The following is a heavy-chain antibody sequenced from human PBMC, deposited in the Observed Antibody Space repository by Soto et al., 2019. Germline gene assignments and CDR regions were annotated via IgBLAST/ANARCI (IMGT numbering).Heavy chain of an antibody. V-gene: IGHV4-4*07. CDR3: ARDLMITFGGVIVTQGGMDV. D-gene: IGHD3-16*02. Sequence: SETLSLTCTVSGGSISSYYWSWIRQPAGKGLEWIGRIYTSGSTNYNPSLKSRVTMSVDTSKNQFSLKLSSVTAADTAVYYCARDLMITFGGVIVTQGGMDVWSQGTTVTVSS. CDR1: GGSISSYY. J-gene: IGHJ6*02. CDR2: IYTSGST.